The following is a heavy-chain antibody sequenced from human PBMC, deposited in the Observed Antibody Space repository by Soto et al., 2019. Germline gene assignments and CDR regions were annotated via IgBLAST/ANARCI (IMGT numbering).Heavy chain of an antibody. Sequence: QVQLVQSGAEVKKPGSSVKVSCKASGGSLSNYGISWVRQAPGQGLEWMGGIIPVFGTENYAQKFQGRVTITGXEXTXIXXMDVTSLRSEDTAVYYCARGDATKIVVTTYYAMDVWGQGTTVTVSS. V-gene: IGHV1-69*12. D-gene: IGHD4-17*01. CDR1: GGSLSNYG. J-gene: IGHJ6*02. CDR2: IIPVFGTE. CDR3: ARGDATKIVVTTYYAMDV.